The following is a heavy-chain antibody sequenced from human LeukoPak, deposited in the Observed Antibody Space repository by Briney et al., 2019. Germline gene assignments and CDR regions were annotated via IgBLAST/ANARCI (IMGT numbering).Heavy chain of an antibody. J-gene: IGHJ4*02. CDR1: GGSLRSYY. V-gene: IGHV4-59*08. Sequence: PSETLSLTCTVSGGSLRSYYWSWIRQPPGKGLEWIGYIYYSGSTNYNPSLKSRVTISVDTSKNQFSLKLRSVTAADTAVYYCARLKPAVAGTTLFDYWGQGTLVTVSP. CDR2: IYYSGST. CDR3: ARLKPAVAGTTLFDY. D-gene: IGHD6-19*01.